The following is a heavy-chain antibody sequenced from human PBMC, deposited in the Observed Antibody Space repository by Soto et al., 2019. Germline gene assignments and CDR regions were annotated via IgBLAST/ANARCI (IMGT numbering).Heavy chain of an antibody. J-gene: IGHJ6*02. Sequence: GGSLRLSCAASGFTFSSYAMHWVRQAPGKGPEWVAVISYDGSNKYYADSVKGRFTISRDNSKNTLYLQMNSLRAEDTAVYYCARVDSSSSYYYYGMDVWGQGTTVTVSS. D-gene: IGHD6-6*01. CDR1: GFTFSSYA. CDR3: ARVDSSSSYYYYGMDV. CDR2: ISYDGSNK. V-gene: IGHV3-30*04.